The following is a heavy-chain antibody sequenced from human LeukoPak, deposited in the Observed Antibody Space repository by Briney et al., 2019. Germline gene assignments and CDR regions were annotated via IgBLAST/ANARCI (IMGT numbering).Heavy chain of an antibody. CDR2: MNPISGNT. Sequence: ASVKVSCKASGYTFTSYDINWVRQSTGQGLEWMGWMNPISGNTGFAQKVQGRVTMTRDTSISTAYMELSSLGSEDTAVYYCARFRGIGDSSGPACVYWGEGTLVTVSS. V-gene: IGHV1-8*01. CDR3: ARFRGIGDSSGPACVY. J-gene: IGHJ4*02. CDR1: GYTFTSYD. D-gene: IGHD3-22*01.